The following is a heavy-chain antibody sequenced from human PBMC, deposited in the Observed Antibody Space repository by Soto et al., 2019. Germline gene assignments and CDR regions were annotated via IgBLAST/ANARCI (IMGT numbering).Heavy chain of an antibody. CDR2: IYKGGSI. Sequence: QVHLQESGPGLVKPSETLSLTCRVSGGSISNDYWTWIRQPPGKGLEWIGYIYKGGSINYNPSLKSRVTISVDTSNNQFSLTLSSVTAADTAVYYCASAYYDLSGYAVDPWGQGTLVTVSS. D-gene: IGHD3-22*01. CDR1: GGSISNDY. CDR3: ASAYYDLSGYAVDP. J-gene: IGHJ5*02. V-gene: IGHV4-4*09.